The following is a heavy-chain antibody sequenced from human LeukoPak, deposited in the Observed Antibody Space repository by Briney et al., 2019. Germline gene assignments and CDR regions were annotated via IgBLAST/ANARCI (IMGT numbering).Heavy chain of an antibody. CDR2: IDPSDSYT. J-gene: IGHJ5*02. CDR1: GYSVTSYW. D-gene: IGHD2-2*01. Sequence: GGSLQISCQGSGYSVTSYWISWVRQVPGKGLEWMGRIDPSDSYTNYSPSFQGHVTISADKSISTAYLQWSSLKASDTAMYYCARPRYCSSTSCHNWFDPWGQGTLVTVSS. CDR3: ARPRYCSSTSCHNWFDP. V-gene: IGHV5-10-1*01.